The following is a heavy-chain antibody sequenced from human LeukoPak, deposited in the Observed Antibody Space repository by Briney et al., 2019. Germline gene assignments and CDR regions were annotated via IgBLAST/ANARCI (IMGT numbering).Heavy chain of an antibody. CDR3: AREDYDILTGFIFDY. V-gene: IGHV4-34*01. CDR1: GGSFSGYY. J-gene: IGHJ4*02. D-gene: IGHD3-9*01. Sequence: SETLSLTCAVYGGSFSGYYWSWIRQPPGKGLEWIGSIYHSGSTYYNPSLKSRVTISVDTSKNQFSLKLSSVTAADTAVYYCAREDYDILTGFIFDYWGQGTLVTVSS. CDR2: IYHSGST.